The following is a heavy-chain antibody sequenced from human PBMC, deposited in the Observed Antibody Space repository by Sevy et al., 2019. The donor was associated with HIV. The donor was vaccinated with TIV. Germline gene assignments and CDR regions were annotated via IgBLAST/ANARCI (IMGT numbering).Heavy chain of an antibody. CDR2: IYYSGNT. CDR3: ARSDGGDYFDY. CDR1: GGFIRSGGYY. V-gene: IGHV4-31*03. Sequence: SETLSLTCTVSGGFIRSGGYYWSWIRQHAGKGLGWIGYIYYSGNTYYNPSLKSRVTISVDTSKSQFSLNLSSVTAADTVVYYCARSDGGDYFDYWGQGTLVTVSS. J-gene: IGHJ4*02.